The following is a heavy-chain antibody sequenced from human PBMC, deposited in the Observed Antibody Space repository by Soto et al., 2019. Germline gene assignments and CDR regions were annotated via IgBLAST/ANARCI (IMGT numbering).Heavy chain of an antibody. Sequence: QVQLVQSGAEVKKPGSSVKVSCKASGGSFSSSAISWVRQAPGQGLQWMGGILPVFGTANYAQKFEGRVTITADESTSTVYMELRSLRSGDTAVYYCASPGQVYYDSSGYYYWGQGTLVTVSS. CDR2: ILPVFGTA. CDR1: GGSFSSSA. CDR3: ASPGQVYYDSSGYYY. D-gene: IGHD3-22*01. V-gene: IGHV1-69*01. J-gene: IGHJ4*02.